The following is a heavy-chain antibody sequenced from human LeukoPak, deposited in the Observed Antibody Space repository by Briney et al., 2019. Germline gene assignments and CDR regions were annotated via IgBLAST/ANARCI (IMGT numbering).Heavy chain of an antibody. CDR3: ASRDKGYYYGMDV. CDR1: GFTFSTFG. J-gene: IGHJ6*02. CDR2: ITQHGTEK. D-gene: IGHD5-24*01. Sequence: PGGSRRLSWAASGFTFSTFGRNWVRLAGGKGRDWVATITQHGTEKFYVDSVKGRFTISRDNAKKSLDLQMNSLRAEDTAVYYCASRDKGYYYGMDVWGQGTTVTVSS. V-gene: IGHV3-7*01.